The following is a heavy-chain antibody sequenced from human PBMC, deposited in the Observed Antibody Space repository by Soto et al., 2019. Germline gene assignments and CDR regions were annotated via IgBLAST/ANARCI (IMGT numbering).Heavy chain of an antibody. CDR1: GGSISRSGYY. V-gene: IGHV4-39*01. CDR2: IYDSGST. Sequence: SETLSLTCTLSGGSISRSGYYWGWIRQPPGKGQEWIGSIYDSGSTYYNPALKSRVTISVDTSKNQFSLKLSSVTAADTAVYYCARPNTGWDHWFDPWGQGTLVTVSS. D-gene: IGHD6-19*01. J-gene: IGHJ5*02. CDR3: ARPNTGWDHWFDP.